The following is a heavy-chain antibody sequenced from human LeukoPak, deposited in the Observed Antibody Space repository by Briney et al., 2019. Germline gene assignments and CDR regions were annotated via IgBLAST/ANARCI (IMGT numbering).Heavy chain of an antibody. CDR3: AKEPDPAYSSSWLTSFDS. CDR2: ISYDGSNK. V-gene: IGHV3-30*18. J-gene: IGHJ4*02. CDR1: GFTFSSYG. Sequence: GGSLRLSCAASGFTFSSYGMHWVRQAPGKGLEWVAVISYDGSNKYYADSVKGRFTISRDNSKNTLYLQMNSLRAEDTAVYYGAKEPDPAYSSSWLTSFDSWGQGTLVTVSS. D-gene: IGHD6-13*01.